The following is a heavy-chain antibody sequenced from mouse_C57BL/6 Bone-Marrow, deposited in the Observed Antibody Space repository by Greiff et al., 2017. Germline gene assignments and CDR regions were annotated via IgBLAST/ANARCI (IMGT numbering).Heavy chain of an antibody. J-gene: IGHJ1*03. V-gene: IGHV1-78*01. CDR2: IYPRDGST. D-gene: IGHD1-1*01. Sequence: VQLQQSDAELVKPGASVKISCKVSGYTFTDHTIHWMKQRPEQGQEWIGYIYPRDGSTKYNEKFKGKATLTADKSSSTAYMQLNSLTSEDSAVYFCARIYAITTVVATQYFDVWGTGTTVSDAS. CDR1: GYTFTDHT. CDR3: ARIYAITTVVATQYFDV.